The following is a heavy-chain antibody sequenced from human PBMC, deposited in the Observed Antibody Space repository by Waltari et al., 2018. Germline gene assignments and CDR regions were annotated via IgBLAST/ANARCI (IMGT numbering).Heavy chain of an antibody. D-gene: IGHD6-13*01. Sequence: QVQLVQSGAEVKKPGSSVKVSCKASGGTFSSYAISWVRQAPGQGLEWMGRLIPILGIANYAQKFQGRVTITADESTSTAYMELSSLRSEDTAVYYCARDPLPRIAAAGNRHYNWFDPWGQGTLVTVSS. CDR2: LIPILGIA. CDR1: GGTFSSYA. J-gene: IGHJ5*02. V-gene: IGHV1-69*04. CDR3: ARDPLPRIAAAGNRHYNWFDP.